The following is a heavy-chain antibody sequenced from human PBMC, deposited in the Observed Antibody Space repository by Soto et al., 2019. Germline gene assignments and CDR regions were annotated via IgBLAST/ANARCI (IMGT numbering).Heavy chain of an antibody. CDR1: GGSFSGFY. J-gene: IGHJ6*03. D-gene: IGHD3-10*01. V-gene: IGHV4-34*01. Sequence: TSEILSLTCAVYGGSFSGFYWSWIRQPPGKGLEWIGEINHSGSTNYNPSLKSRVTVSVDTSKNQFSLKLSSMTAADTAVYYCARGGGDYNYMDVWDKGTTVTVSS. CDR2: INHSGST. CDR3: ARGGGDYNYMDV.